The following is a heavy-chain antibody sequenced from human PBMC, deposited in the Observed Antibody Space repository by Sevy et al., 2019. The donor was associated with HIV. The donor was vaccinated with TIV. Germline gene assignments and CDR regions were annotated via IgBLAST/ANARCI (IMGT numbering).Heavy chain of an antibody. D-gene: IGHD2-2*01. CDR3: AKDRYCSSTSCYAGWFDP. CDR2: ISGSGGST. J-gene: IGHJ5*02. CDR1: GFTFSSYA. V-gene: IGHV3-23*01. Sequence: GGSLRLSCAASGFTFSSYAMSWDRQAPGKGLEWVSAISGSGGSTYYADSVKGRFTISRDNSKNTLYLQMNSLRAEDTAVYYCAKDRYCSSTSCYAGWFDPWGQGTLVTVSS.